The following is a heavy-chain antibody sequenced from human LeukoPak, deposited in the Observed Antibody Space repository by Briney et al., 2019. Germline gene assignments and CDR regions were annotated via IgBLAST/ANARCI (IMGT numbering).Heavy chain of an antibody. CDR2: ISTSATTT. D-gene: IGHD2-2*01. J-gene: IGHJ4*02. CDR1: GFIFSDYY. V-gene: IGHV3-11*04. CDR3: ARGLSTMHY. Sequence: GGSLRLSCAVSGFIFSDYYMSWIRQAPGKGLEWVSYISTSATTTYYTDSVKGRFTISRDDTNDSLYLQMNSLRVEDTAAYYCARGLSTMHYWGQGTLVTVSS.